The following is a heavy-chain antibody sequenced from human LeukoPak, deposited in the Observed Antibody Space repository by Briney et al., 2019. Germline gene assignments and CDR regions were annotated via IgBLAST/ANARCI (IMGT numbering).Heavy chain of an antibody. CDR3: AKGPSYADC. CDR1: GFTFSNYG. CDR2: ISYDGSNK. D-gene: IGHD3-16*01. J-gene: IGHJ4*02. Sequence: PGGSLRLSCAASGFTFSNYGMHWVRQAPGKGLEWVAIISYDGSNKYYADSVKGRFTISRDNSKNTLYLQMNSLRAEDTAVYYCAKGPSYADCWGQGTLVTVSS. V-gene: IGHV3-30*18.